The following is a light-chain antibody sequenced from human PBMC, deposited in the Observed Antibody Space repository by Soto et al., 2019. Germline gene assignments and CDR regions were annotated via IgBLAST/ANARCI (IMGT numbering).Light chain of an antibody. V-gene: IGKV3-20*01. CDR1: ESFTNSY. J-gene: IGKJ2*01. CDR2: GVS. CDR3: QQYLRSPST. Sequence: EIVLTQSPGTLSLSPGERATLSCRASESFTNSYLAWYQQKFGQAPRLLMYGVSIRATGIPDRFRGSGSGTDFTLTISRLEPEDFAVYYCQQYLRSPSTFGQGTKVDIK.